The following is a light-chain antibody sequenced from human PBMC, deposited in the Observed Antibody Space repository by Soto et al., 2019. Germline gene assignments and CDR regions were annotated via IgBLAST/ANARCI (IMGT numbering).Light chain of an antibody. CDR1: QGINTF. Sequence: IQLTQSPSSLSASVGDRVTITCRASQGINTFLAWYQQKPGKAPKLLIYAASTLQSGVPSRFSGSGSCTDFTLTISSLQPEDFATYDCQQLESYQPTFGGGLKVAFK. V-gene: IGKV1-9*01. CDR2: AAS. CDR3: QQLESYQPT. J-gene: IGKJ4*01.